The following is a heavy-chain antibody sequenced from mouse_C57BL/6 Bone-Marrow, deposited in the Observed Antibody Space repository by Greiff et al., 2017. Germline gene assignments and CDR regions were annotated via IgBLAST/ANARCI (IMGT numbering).Heavy chain of an antibody. D-gene: IGHD4-1*01. J-gene: IGHJ2*01. CDR2: IWSGGST. CDR3: ARKSELGRLDY. CDR1: GFSLTSYG. V-gene: IGHV2-2*01. Sequence: VKLVESGPGLVQPSQSLSITCTVSGFSLTSYGVHWVRQSPGKGLEWLGVIWSGGSTDYNAAFISRLSISKDNSKSQVFFKMNSLQADDTAIYYCARKSELGRLDYWGQGTTLTVSS.